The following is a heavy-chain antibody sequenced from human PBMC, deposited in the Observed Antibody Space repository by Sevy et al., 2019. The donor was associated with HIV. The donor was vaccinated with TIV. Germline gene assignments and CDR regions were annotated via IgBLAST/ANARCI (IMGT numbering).Heavy chain of an antibody. V-gene: IGHV3-30-3*01. CDR3: ASWRTDYGDEGV. CDR1: GFTFSSYA. Sequence: GGSLRLSCAASGFTFSSYAMHWVRQAPGKGLEWVAVISYDGSNKYYADSVKGRFTISRDNSKNTPYLQMNSLRAEDTAVYYCASWRTDYGDEGVWGQGTLVTVSS. CDR2: ISYDGSNK. D-gene: IGHD4-17*01. J-gene: IGHJ4*02.